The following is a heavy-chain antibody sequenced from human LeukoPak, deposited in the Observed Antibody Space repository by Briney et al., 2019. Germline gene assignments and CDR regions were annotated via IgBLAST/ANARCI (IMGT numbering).Heavy chain of an antibody. CDR2: IYYSGST. Sequence: SETLSLTCTVSGGSISSSSCYWGWIRQPPGKGLEWIGSIYYSGSTYYNPSLKSRVTISVDTSKNQFSLKLSSVTAADTAVYYCARHADYRTYYFDYWGQGTLVTVSS. D-gene: IGHD4-11*01. J-gene: IGHJ4*02. CDR3: ARHADYRTYYFDY. V-gene: IGHV4-39*01. CDR1: GGSISSSSCY.